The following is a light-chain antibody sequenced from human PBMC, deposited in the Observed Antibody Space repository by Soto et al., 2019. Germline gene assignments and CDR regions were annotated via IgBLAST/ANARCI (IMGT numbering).Light chain of an antibody. J-gene: IGKJ1*01. Sequence: VLTQSPGTLSLSPGERATLSCRASQSVSRSYLAWYQQKPGQAPRLLIYGASSRATGIPDRFSGSGSGTDFTLTISRLEPEDFAVYYCQQYGSSPRTFGQGTKVDI. V-gene: IGKV3-20*01. CDR3: QQYGSSPRT. CDR1: QSVSRSY. CDR2: GAS.